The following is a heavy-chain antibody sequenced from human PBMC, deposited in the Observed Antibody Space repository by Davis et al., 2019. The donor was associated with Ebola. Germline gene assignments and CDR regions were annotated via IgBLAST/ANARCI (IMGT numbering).Heavy chain of an antibody. CDR1: GGSFSGYY. Sequence: MPSETLSLTCAVYGGSFSGYYWSWIRQPPGKGLEWIGEINHSGSTNYNPSLKSRVTISVDTSKNQFSLKLSSVTAADTAVYYCARDEGPGGVIDLYYFDYWGQGTLVTVSS. CDR3: ARDEGPGGVIDLYYFDY. V-gene: IGHV4-34*01. J-gene: IGHJ4*02. CDR2: INHSGST. D-gene: IGHD3-16*02.